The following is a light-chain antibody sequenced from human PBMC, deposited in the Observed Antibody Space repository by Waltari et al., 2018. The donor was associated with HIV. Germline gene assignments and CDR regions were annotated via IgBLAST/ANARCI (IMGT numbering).Light chain of an antibody. Sequence: SYVLPQPPSVSVAPGKTARITCGGNHIGSKSGHWYQQQPGQAPVLVIYYNNDRPSGIPERFSGSNSGNTATLTISRVEAGDEANYYCQVWDSGVLFGGGTKLTVL. J-gene: IGLJ2*01. CDR2: YNN. CDR1: HIGSKS. CDR3: QVWDSGVL. V-gene: IGLV3-21*04.